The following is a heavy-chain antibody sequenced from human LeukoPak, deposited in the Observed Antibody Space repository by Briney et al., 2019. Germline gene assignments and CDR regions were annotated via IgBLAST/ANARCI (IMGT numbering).Heavy chain of an antibody. D-gene: IGHD3-10*01. CDR1: GFTVSGNY. CDR2: IYSGGHT. J-gene: IGHJ4*02. CDR3: VITGRSYYSFDY. Sequence: GGSLRLSCAASGFTVSGNYMSWVRQAPGKGLEWVSIIYSGGHTYYADSVKGRFTISRDNSKNTLYLQMGSLRAEDTAVYYCVITGRSYYSFDYWGQGTLVTVSS. V-gene: IGHV3-53*01.